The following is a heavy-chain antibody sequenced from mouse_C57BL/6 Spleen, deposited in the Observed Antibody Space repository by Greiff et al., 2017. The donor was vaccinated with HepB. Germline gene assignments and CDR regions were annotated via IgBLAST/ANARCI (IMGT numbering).Heavy chain of an antibody. CDR3: ARSSYYSNYFDY. J-gene: IGHJ2*01. CDR1: GYTFTSYW. CDR2: IYPGSGST. V-gene: IGHV1-55*01. D-gene: IGHD2-5*01. Sequence: QVQLQQPGAELVKPGASVKMSCKASGYTFTSYWITWVKQRPGQGLEWIGDIYPGSGSTNYNEKFKSKATLTVDTSSSTAYMQLSSLTSEDSAVYCCARSSYYSNYFDYWGQGTTLTVSS.